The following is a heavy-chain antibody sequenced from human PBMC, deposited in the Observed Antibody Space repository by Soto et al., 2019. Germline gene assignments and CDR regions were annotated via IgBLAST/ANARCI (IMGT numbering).Heavy chain of an antibody. CDR1: GGPFSGSY. J-gene: IGHJ4*02. D-gene: IGHD6-13*01. CDR2: INHSGST. Sequence: QVQLQQGGAGLLKPSETLSLPCAVYGGPFSGSYWSWFRQPPGRGRGGIGEINHSGSTTYNPSLKSRVTISVDTSKNQFSLKLSSVTAADTAVYYCARGIRYSSSWYSWFDYWGQGTLVTVSS. V-gene: IGHV4-34*01. CDR3: ARGIRYSSSWYSWFDY.